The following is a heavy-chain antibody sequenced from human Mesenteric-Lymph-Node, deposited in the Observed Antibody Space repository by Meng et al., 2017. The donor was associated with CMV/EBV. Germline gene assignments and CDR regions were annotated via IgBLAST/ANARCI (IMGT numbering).Heavy chain of an antibody. Sequence: GESLKISCAASGFTFSSYWMSWVHQAPGKGLEWVANIKEDGRVTYYVDSVKGRFTISRDNAKNALYMQMSSLRAEDTGVYYCARDTSPVSNNVWYDACDIWGQGTRVTVSS. V-gene: IGHV3-7*01. J-gene: IGHJ3*02. CDR1: GFTFSSYW. D-gene: IGHD6-13*01. CDR3: ARDTSPVSNNVWYDACDI. CDR2: IKEDGRVT.